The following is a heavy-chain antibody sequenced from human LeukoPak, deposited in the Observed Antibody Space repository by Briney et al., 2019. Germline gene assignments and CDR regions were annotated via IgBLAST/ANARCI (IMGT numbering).Heavy chain of an antibody. D-gene: IGHD5-12*01. CDR3: AREGDRGYDRDLYYFDY. J-gene: IGHJ4*02. Sequence: SVKVSCKASEGTFSSYAISWVRQAPGQGLEWMGRIIPILGIANYAQKFQGRVTITADKSTSTAYMELSSLRSEDTAVYYCAREGDRGYDRDLYYFDYWGQGTLVTVSS. CDR2: IIPILGIA. V-gene: IGHV1-69*04. CDR1: EGTFSSYA.